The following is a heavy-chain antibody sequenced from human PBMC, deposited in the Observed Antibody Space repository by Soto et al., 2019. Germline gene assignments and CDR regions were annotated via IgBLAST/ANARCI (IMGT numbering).Heavy chain of an antibody. Sequence: ASVKVSCKASGYTFTSYGISWVRQAPGQGLEWMGWISAYNGNTNYAQKLQGRVTMTTDTSTSTAYMELRSLRSDDTAVYYCARESPYYYDSSGYYYGTWVNYWGQGTLVTVSS. CDR1: GYTFTSYG. CDR3: ARESPYYYDSSGYYYGTWVNY. D-gene: IGHD3-22*01. V-gene: IGHV1-18*01. CDR2: ISAYNGNT. J-gene: IGHJ4*02.